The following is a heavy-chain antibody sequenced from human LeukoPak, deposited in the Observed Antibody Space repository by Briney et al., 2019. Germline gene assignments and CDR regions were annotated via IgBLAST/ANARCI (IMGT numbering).Heavy chain of an antibody. CDR3: ARPHSSITMVLGVLGN. CDR2: FNETGDIP. J-gene: IGHJ4*02. Sequence: GGSLRLSCAASGFIFRSYAMSWVRRAPGKGLEWVAGFNETGDIPYYTDSVRGRFTISRDTSEGTLYLQMNRLRAEDTAIYYCARPHSSITMVLGVLGNWGQGTLVTVSS. CDR1: GFIFRSYA. V-gene: IGHV3-23*01. D-gene: IGHD3-10*01.